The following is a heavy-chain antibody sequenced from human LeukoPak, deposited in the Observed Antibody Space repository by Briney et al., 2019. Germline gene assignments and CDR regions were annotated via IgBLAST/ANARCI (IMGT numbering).Heavy chain of an antibody. CDR1: GFTFSSYS. CDR2: ISSSSSYI. D-gene: IGHD3-16*01. J-gene: IGHJ4*02. V-gene: IGHV3-21*01. Sequence: GGSLRLSCAASGFTFSSYSMNWVRQAPGKGLEWVSSISSSSSYIYYPDSVKGRFTISRDNAKNSLYLQMNSLRAEDTAVYYCARDHRMLHGGQGTLVTVSS. CDR3: ARDHRMLH.